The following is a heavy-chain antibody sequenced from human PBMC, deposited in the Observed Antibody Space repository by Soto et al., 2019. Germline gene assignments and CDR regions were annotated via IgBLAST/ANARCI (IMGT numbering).Heavy chain of an antibody. V-gene: IGHV1-69*13. D-gene: IGHD3-3*01. Sequence: GASVKVSCKASGGTFSSYAISWVRQAPGQGLEWMGGIIPIFGTANYAQKFQGRVTITADESTSTAYMELSSLRSEDTAVYYCARAPFYYNFWRGYSSMHVWYKGPT. CDR2: IIPIFGTA. CDR1: GGTFSSYA. J-gene: IGHJ6*04. CDR3: ARAPFYYNFWRGYSSMHV.